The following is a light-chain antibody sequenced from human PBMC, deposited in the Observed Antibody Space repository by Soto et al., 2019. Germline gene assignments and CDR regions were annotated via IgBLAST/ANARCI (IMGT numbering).Light chain of an antibody. CDR2: AAS. CDR3: QQSYSTPYT. V-gene: IGKV1-39*01. J-gene: IGKJ5*01. Sequence: DIQMTQSPPSLSASVGDRVTITCRASQSIANYLNWYQQKPGRAPNLLIYAASSLQSGVPSRFSGSGSGTDFTLTISSLQPEDFATYYCQQSYSTPYTFGQGTRLEIK. CDR1: QSIANY.